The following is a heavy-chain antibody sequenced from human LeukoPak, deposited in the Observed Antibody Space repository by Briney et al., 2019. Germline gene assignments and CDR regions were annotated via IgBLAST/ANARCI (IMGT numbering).Heavy chain of an antibody. V-gene: IGHV1-69*04. CDR1: GGTFSSYA. CDR3: ARDSSGWLIDY. CDR2: IIPILGIA. Sequence: GASVKVSCKASGGTFSSYAISWVRQAPGQGLEWMGRIIPILGIANYAQKFQGRVTITADKSTSTAYMELSSLRSEDTAVYYCARDSSGWLIDYWGQGTLVTVSS. J-gene: IGHJ4*02. D-gene: IGHD6-19*01.